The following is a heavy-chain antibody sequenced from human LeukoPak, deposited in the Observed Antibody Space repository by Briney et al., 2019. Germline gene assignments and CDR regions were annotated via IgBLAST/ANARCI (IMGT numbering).Heavy chain of an antibody. V-gene: IGHV2-5*02. D-gene: IGHD6-6*01. CDR1: GFSLTTSGVG. CDR3: AHNRITSSGSSETSWFDP. J-gene: IGHJ5*02. CDR2: IYWDDDK. Sequence: SGPTLVKPTQTLTLTCTFSGFSLTTSGVGVGWIRQPPGKALEWLALIYWDDDKRCSPSLKSRLTITKETSKNQVVLTMTNMDPVDTATYYCAHNRITSSGSSETSWFDPWGQGTLVTVSS.